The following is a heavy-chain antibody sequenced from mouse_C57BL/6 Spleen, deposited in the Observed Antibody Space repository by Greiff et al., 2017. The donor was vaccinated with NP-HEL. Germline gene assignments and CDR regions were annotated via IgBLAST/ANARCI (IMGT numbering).Heavy chain of an antibody. CDR1: GFTFSSYG. J-gene: IGHJ2*01. V-gene: IGHV5-6*01. CDR3: ARHDYPYYFDY. CDR2: ISSGGSYT. Sequence: EVQVVESGGDLVKPGGSLKLSCAASGFTFSSYGMSWVRQTPDKRLEWVATISSGGSYTYYPDSVKGRFTISRDNAKNTLYLQMSSLKSEDTAMYYCARHDYPYYFDYWGQGTALTVSS. D-gene: IGHD2-4*01.